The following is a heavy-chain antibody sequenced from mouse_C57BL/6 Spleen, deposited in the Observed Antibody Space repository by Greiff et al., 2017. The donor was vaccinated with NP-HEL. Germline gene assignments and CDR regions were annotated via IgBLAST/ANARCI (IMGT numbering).Heavy chain of an antibody. V-gene: IGHV5-17*01. CDR1: GFTFSDYG. Sequence: EVQLQQSGGGLVKPGGSLKLSCAASGFTFSDYGMHWVRQAPEKGLEWVAYISSGSSTIYYADTVKGRFTISRDNAKNTLFLQMTSLRSEDTAMYYCAIYYGSSPFAYWGQGTLVTVSA. CDR2: ISSGSSTI. D-gene: IGHD1-1*01. J-gene: IGHJ3*01. CDR3: AIYYGSSPFAY.